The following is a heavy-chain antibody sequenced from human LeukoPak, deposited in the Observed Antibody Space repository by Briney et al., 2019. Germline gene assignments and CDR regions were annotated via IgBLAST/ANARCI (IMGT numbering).Heavy chain of an antibody. CDR3: ARDKSRQQLPPTSDY. Sequence: ASVKVSCKASAYTFTSYYMHWVRQAPGQGLEWMGIINPSGGSTSYAQKFQGRVTMTRDTSTSTVYMELSSLRSEDTAVYYCARDKSRQQLPPTSDYWGQGTLVTASS. CDR1: AYTFTSYY. CDR2: INPSGGST. V-gene: IGHV1-46*03. D-gene: IGHD6-13*01. J-gene: IGHJ4*02.